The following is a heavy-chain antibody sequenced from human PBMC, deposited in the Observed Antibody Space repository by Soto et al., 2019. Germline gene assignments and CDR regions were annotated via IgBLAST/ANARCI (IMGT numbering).Heavy chain of an antibody. D-gene: IGHD3-16*02. CDR1: GGSISSGGYY. Sequence: QVQLQESGPGLVKPSQTLSLTCTVSGGSISSGGYYWSWIRQHPGKGLEWIGYIYYSGSTYYNPCLKSRVTISVDTSKNQFSLKLSSVTAADTAVYYCARGVVGEITFGGVIVPTRHYYFDYWGQGTLVTVSS. V-gene: IGHV4-31*03. CDR2: IYYSGST. J-gene: IGHJ4*02. CDR3: ARGVVGEITFGGVIVPTRHYYFDY.